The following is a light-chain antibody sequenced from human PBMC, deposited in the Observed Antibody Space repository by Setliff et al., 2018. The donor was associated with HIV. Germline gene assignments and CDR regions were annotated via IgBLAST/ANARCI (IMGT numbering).Light chain of an antibody. CDR1: SSDFGAYDY. CDR3: CSNAARPTFYV. V-gene: IGLV2-11*01. Sequence: QSALTQPRSVSGSPGQSVTISCTGTSSDFGAYDYVSWYQQHPGKAPKLIIFDVTERPSGVPDRFSGSKSGNTASLTISGLQSADEADYYCCSNAARPTFYVVGTGTKV. J-gene: IGLJ1*01. CDR2: DVT.